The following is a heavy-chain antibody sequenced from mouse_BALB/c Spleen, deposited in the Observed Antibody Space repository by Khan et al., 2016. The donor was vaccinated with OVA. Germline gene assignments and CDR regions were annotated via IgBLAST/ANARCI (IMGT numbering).Heavy chain of an antibody. V-gene: IGHV1-77*01. CDR1: GYTFTDYY. J-gene: IGHJ3*01. CDR3: ARSDYVGYTFAY. D-gene: IGHD1-2*01. CDR2: ISPGSGDT. Sequence: QVQLQQSGAELARPGASVKLSCKASGYTFTDYYINWVKQRTGQGLEWIGEISPGSGDTYYNERVKGKATLTADKSSSTAYMQLSSLTSEASAVYFCARSDYVGYTFAYWGQGTLVTVSA.